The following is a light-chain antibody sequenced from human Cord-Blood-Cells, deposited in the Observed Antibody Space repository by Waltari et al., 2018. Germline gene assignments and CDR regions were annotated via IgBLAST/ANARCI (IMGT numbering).Light chain of an antibody. CDR3: CSYAGSYTFAV. J-gene: IGLJ3*02. Sequence: QSALTQPRSVSGSPGQSVTISCTGTSSDVGGYNYVSWYQQHPGKAPKLMIYDVSKRPSGVPDCFSGSKSGNTASLTISGLQAEDEADYYCCSYAGSYTFAVFGGGTKLTVL. CDR1: SSDVGGYNY. CDR2: DVS. V-gene: IGLV2-11*01.